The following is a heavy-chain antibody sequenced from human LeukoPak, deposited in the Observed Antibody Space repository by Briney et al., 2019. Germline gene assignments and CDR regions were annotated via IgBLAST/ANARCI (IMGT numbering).Heavy chain of an antibody. J-gene: IGHJ4*02. CDR2: ISSSSYI. CDR1: GFTFSSYS. Sequence: GGSLRLSCAASGFTFSSYSMNWVRQAPGKGLEWVSSISSSSYIYYADSVKGRFTISRDNAKNSLYLQMNSLRAEDTAVYYCARDVGGGDTFDYWGQGTLVTVSS. V-gene: IGHV3-21*01. D-gene: IGHD2-21*02. CDR3: ARDVGGGDTFDY.